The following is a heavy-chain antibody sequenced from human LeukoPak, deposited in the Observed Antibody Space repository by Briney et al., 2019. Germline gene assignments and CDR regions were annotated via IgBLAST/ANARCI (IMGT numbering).Heavy chain of an antibody. CDR1: GGSFSGYY. CDR2: INHSGST. V-gene: IGHV4-34*01. Sequence: SETLSLTCAVYGGSFSGYYWSWIRQPPGKGLEWIGEINHSGSTNYNPSLKSRVTISVDTSKNQFSLKLSSVTAADTAVYYCAKSNGYGLVGIWGQGTMVTVSS. CDR3: AKSNGYGLVGI. D-gene: IGHD3-10*01. J-gene: IGHJ3*02.